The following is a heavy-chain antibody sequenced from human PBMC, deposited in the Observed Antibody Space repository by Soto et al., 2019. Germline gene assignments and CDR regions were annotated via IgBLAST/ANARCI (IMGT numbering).Heavy chain of an antibody. D-gene: IGHD3-10*01. J-gene: IGHJ5*02. V-gene: IGHV3-23*01. CDR1: GFTFSSYA. Sequence: GGSLRLSCAASGFTFSSYAMSWVRQAPGKGLEWVSAISGSGGSTYYADSVKGRFTISRDNSKNTLYLQMNSLRAEDTAVYYCAKDLVRGGNSTNLFDPCGQGTLVTVSS. CDR2: ISGSGGST. CDR3: AKDLVRGGNSTNLFDP.